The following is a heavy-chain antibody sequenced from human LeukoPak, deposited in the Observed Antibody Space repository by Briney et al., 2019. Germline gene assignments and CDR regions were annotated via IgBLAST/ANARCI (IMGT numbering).Heavy chain of an antibody. CDR2: IKRKSDGGTT. J-gene: IGHJ4*02. CDR1: GFTFKDTW. CDR3: ATGGHYFAS. D-gene: IGHD6-25*01. Sequence: GGSLRLSCAASGFTFKDTWMSWVRQAPGKGPEWVGRIKRKSDGGTTDLAAPVKGRFTMSRDDPKDTLYLQMNSLKIEDTAVYYCATGGHYFASWGQGILVTVSS. V-gene: IGHV3-15*01.